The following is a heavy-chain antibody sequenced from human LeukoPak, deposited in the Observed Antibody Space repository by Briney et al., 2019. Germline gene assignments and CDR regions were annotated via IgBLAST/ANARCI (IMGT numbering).Heavy chain of an antibody. J-gene: IGHJ6*03. CDR2: ISGSGGST. Sequence: PGGSLRLSCAASGFTFSGYAMSWVRQAPGKGLEWVSAISGSGGSTYYADSVRGRFTISRDYSKNTLYLQMNSPRAEDTAISYCEKDLKTVTIGRLMDVWGKGTTVTVSS. D-gene: IGHD4-17*01. CDR3: EKDLKTVTIGRLMDV. CDR1: GFTFSGYA. V-gene: IGHV3-23*01.